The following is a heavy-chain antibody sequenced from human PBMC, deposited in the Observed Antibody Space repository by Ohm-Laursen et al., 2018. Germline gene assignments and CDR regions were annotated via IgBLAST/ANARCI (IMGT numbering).Heavy chain of an antibody. Sequence: GASVKVSCKTSGYTFTSYYMHWVRQAPGQGLEWMGIINPSGGSTSYAQKFQGRVTMTRDTSTSTVYMELSSLRSEDTAVYYCACHSSSSGFDYWGQGTLVTVSS. D-gene: IGHD6-6*01. CDR2: INPSGGST. CDR3: ACHSSSSGFDY. CDR1: GYTFTSYY. V-gene: IGHV1-46*01. J-gene: IGHJ4*02.